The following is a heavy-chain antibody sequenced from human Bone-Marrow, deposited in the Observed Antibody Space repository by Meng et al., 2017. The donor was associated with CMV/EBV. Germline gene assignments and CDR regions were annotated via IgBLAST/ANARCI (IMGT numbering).Heavy chain of an antibody. J-gene: IGHJ6*02. V-gene: IGHV3-21*01. CDR1: GFTFSSYS. CDR3: ASSPLYDSSGYYHRRYYGMDV. D-gene: IGHD3-22*01. Sequence: GGSLRLSCAASGFTFSSYSMNWVRQAPGKGLEWVSSISSSSSYIYYADSVKGRFTISRDNAKNSLYLQMNSLRAEDTAVYYCASSPLYDSSGYYHRRYYGMDVWGQGTTVTVSS. CDR2: ISSSSSYI.